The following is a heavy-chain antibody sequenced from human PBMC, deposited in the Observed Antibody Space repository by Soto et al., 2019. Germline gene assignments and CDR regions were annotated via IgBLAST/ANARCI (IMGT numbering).Heavy chain of an antibody. CDR3: IRGPRASSSGTGAY. V-gene: IGHV3-74*01. Sequence: PWGSLRLSCEASVFVFKIYYMHWGRQVPGKGPEWVSRISDDGKITTYADSVKDRFTISRDNAKDTLYLQLDNLRGDDTGLYYCIRGPRASSSGTGAYWGQGTQVTVSS. J-gene: IGHJ4*02. CDR1: VFVFKIYY. D-gene: IGHD2-2*01. CDR2: ISDDGKIT.